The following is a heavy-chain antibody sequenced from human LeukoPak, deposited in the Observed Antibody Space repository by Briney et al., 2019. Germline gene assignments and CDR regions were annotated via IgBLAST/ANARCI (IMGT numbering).Heavy chain of an antibody. CDR2: IYYSGST. J-gene: IGHJ5*02. Sequence: SETLSLTCTVSGGSISSSSYYWGWIRQPPGKGLEWIGSIYYSGSTYYNPFLKSRVTISVDTSKNQFSLKLSSVTAADTAVYYCASRAEYYDILTGYSPWGQGTLVTVSS. CDR1: GGSISSSSYY. V-gene: IGHV4-39*01. CDR3: ASRAEYYDILTGYSP. D-gene: IGHD3-9*01.